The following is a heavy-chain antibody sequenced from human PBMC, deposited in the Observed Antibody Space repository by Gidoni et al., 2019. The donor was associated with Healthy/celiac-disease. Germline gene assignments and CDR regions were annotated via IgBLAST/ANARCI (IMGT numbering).Heavy chain of an antibody. V-gene: IGHV3-21*01. CDR3: ARAGGGGSSCYGL. CDR1: GFTFSSYS. D-gene: IGHD2-15*01. J-gene: IGHJ4*02. CDR2: MIISSSYI. Sequence: EVQLVESGGGLVKPGGSLRLSCAASGFTFSSYSMNWVRQALGKGLGWSSSMIISSSYIYYADSVKGLFTISRDNAKNSLYLQMNSLRAEDTAVYYCARAGGGGSSCYGLWGQGTLVTVSS.